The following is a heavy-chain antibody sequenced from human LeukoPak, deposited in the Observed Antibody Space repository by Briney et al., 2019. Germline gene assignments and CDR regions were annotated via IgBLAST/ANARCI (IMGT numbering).Heavy chain of an antibody. V-gene: IGHV1-2*02. J-gene: IGHJ4*02. D-gene: IGHD6-19*01. CDR2: INPNSGST. Sequence: ASVKVSCKTSGYTFTDYYIHYVRQAPGQGLEWMGWINPNSGSTNSAQKFQGRVTMTRDTSISTAYMELTWLRDDDTAVYYCARGQTPRIGWIIDYWGQGTLVTVSS. CDR3: ARGQTPRIGWIIDY. CDR1: GYTFTDYY.